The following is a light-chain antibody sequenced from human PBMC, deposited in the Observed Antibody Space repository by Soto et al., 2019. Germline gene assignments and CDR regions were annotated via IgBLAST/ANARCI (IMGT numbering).Light chain of an antibody. Sequence: QSVLTQPPSASGSPGQSVTISCTGTSSDVGGYNYVSWYQQYPGKAPKLMIYEVSKRPSGIPDRLSGSKSGNTASLTVSGLRAEDEADYYCSSYAGSNNFVFGTGTKLTVL. J-gene: IGLJ1*01. CDR2: EVS. CDR3: SSYAGSNNFV. CDR1: SSDVGGYNY. V-gene: IGLV2-8*01.